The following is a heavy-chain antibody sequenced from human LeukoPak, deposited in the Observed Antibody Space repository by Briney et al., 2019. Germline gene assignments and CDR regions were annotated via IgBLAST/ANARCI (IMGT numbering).Heavy chain of an antibody. CDR1: GGSISSYY. D-gene: IGHD6-13*01. CDR3: ARLYSSSWSNWFDP. Sequence: SENLSLTCTVSGGSISSYYWSWIRQPPGKGLEWIGYIYYSGSTNYNPSLKSRVTISVDTSKNQFSLKLSSVTAADTAVYYCARLYSSSWSNWFDPWGQGTLVTVSS. CDR2: IYYSGST. J-gene: IGHJ5*02. V-gene: IGHV4-59*01.